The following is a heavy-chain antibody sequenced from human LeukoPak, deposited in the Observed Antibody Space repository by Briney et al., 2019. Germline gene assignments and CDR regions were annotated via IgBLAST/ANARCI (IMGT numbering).Heavy chain of an antibody. CDR2: IYYSGGT. V-gene: IGHV4-61*01. CDR1: GGSVNSGSYY. CDR3: ARAAYSGSYHSDY. D-gene: IGHD1-26*01. J-gene: IGHJ4*02. Sequence: SETLSLTCTVSGGSVNSGSYYWNWIRQPPGKGLEWIGYIYYSGGTNYNPSLKSRVTISVDTSKNQFSLKLSSVTAADTAVYYCARAAYSGSYHSDYWGQGTLVTVSS.